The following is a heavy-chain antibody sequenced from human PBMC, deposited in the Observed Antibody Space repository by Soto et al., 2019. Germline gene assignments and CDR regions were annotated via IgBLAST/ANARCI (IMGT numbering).Heavy chain of an antibody. CDR3: ARGTIPDL. CDR2: IYVGGST. Sequence: SETLSLTCTVSGASISRSYWSWIRQPPGKGLEYIGHIYVGGSTNYNPALKGRATISPDTSKNQFSLSLTSVTAADTAVYYCARGTIPDLWGQGTLVTVSS. V-gene: IGHV4-59*01. D-gene: IGHD1-7*01. CDR1: GASISRSY. J-gene: IGHJ4*02.